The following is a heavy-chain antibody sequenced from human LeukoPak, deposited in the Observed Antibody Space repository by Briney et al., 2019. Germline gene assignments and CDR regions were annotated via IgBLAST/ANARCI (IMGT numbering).Heavy chain of an antibody. V-gene: IGHV1-18*01. CDR1: GYTFTRYS. CDR2: ISGYNGNT. D-gene: IGHD3-10*01. CDR3: ARGLGYYGSGSYYFDN. Sequence: GASVKVSCKASGYTFTRYSLNWVRQAPGQGLEWMGWISGYNGNTNYAQKLQGRVTMTTDTSTSTAYMELRSLRSDDTAVYYCARGLGYYGSGSYYFDNWGQGTLVTVSS. J-gene: IGHJ4*02.